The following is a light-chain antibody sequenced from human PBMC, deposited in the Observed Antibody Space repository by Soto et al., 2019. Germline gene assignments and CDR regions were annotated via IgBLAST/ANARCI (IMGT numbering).Light chain of an antibody. CDR1: SSDVGAYNY. Sequence: QSALTQPASAAGSPGQSVTISCTGTSSDVGAYNYVSWYQHHPCKAPKLMVYEVNKRPSGVPDRFSGSKSGNTASLTVSGLQVEDEADNYCTSHAGTINFPYIFGTGTKLTVL. CDR3: TSHAGTINFPYI. J-gene: IGLJ1*01. CDR2: EVN. V-gene: IGLV2-8*01.